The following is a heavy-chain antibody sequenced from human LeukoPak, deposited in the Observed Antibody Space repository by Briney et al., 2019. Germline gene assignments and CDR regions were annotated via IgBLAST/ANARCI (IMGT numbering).Heavy chain of an antibody. CDR3: AKYTYYYDSSGYFDY. CDR2: ISGSGGST. Sequence: PGGSLRLSCAASGFTFSSYAMSWVRQAPGKGLEWVSAISGSGGSTYYADSVKGRFTISRDNSKNTLYLQMNSLRAEDMAVYYCAKYTYYYDSSGYFDYWGQGTLVTVSS. CDR1: GFTFSSYA. D-gene: IGHD3-22*01. J-gene: IGHJ4*02. V-gene: IGHV3-23*01.